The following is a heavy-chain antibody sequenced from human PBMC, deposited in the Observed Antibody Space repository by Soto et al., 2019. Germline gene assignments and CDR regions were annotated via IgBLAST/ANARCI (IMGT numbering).Heavy chain of an antibody. CDR1: GGTFSSYA. D-gene: IGHD3-22*01. CDR3: ARGDYYDSSGYYYYYYGMDV. Sequence: ASVKVSCKASGGTFSSYAISWVRQAPGQGLEWMGGIIPILGIANYAQKFQGRVTITADKSTSTAYMELSSLRSEDMAVYYCARGDYYDSSGYYYYYYGMDVWGQGTTVTVSS. V-gene: IGHV1-69*10. CDR2: IIPILGIA. J-gene: IGHJ6*02.